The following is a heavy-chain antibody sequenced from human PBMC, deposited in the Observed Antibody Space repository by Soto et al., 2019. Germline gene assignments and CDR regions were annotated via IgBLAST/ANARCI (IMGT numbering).Heavy chain of an antibody. D-gene: IGHD3-3*01. J-gene: IGHJ4*02. Sequence: EVQLLESGGGLVQPGGSLRLSCAASGFTFSSYAMSWVRQAPGKGLEWVSTITDTGGDTKYADSVRGRFTISRDNSKNTLYLLMSRLRAEDSALYVCARGSEESYPGRRILDLWGRGTLGTVSS. CDR3: ARGSEESYPGRRILDL. CDR1: GFTFSSYA. CDR2: ITDTGGDT. V-gene: IGHV3-23*01.